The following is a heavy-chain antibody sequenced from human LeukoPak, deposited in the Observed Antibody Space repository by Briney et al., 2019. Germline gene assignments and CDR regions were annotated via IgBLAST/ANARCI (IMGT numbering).Heavy chain of an antibody. V-gene: IGHV4-31*03. CDR3: ARGYYYGSGSYYPNYYYYYYMDV. J-gene: IGHJ6*03. CDR1: GGSISSGGYY. CDR2: IYYSGST. Sequence: SETLSLTCTVSGGSISSGGYYWSWIRQHPGKGLEWIGYIYYSGSTYYNPSLKSRVTISVDTSKNQFSLKLSSVTAADTAVYYCARGYYYGSGSYYPNYYYYYYMDVWGKGTTVTVSS. D-gene: IGHD3-10*01.